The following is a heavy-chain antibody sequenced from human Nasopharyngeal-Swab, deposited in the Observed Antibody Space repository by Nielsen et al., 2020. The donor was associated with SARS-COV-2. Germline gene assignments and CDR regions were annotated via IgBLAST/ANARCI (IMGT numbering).Heavy chain of an antibody. CDR3: AKDQAIQLWLRGYFDY. V-gene: IGHV3-23*01. CDR2: ISGSGGST. Sequence: GESLKISYAASGFTFSSYAMSWVRQAPGKGLEWVSAISGSGGSTYYADSVKGRFTISRDNSKNTLYLQMNSLRAEDTAVYYCAKDQAIQLWLRGYFDYWGQGTLVTVSS. CDR1: GFTFSSYA. D-gene: IGHD5-18*01. J-gene: IGHJ4*02.